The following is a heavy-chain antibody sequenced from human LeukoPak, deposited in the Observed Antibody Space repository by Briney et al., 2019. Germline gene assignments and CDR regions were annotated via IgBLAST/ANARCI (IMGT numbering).Heavy chain of an antibody. D-gene: IGHD1-1*01. CDR2: ISYDGSNK. V-gene: IGHV3-30*03. CDR3: ARDLEFDY. CDR1: GFPFSSYW. Sequence: GGSLRLSCVASGFPFSSYWMTWVRQAPGKGLEWVAVISYDGSNKYYADSVKGRFTISRDNSKNTLYLQMNSLRAEDTAVYYCARDLEFDYWGQGTLVTVSS. J-gene: IGHJ4*02.